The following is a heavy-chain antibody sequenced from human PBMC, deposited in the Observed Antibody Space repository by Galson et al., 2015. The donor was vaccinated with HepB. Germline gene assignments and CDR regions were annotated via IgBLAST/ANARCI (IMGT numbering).Heavy chain of an antibody. V-gene: IGHV3-21*01. CDR2: ISSSSSYI. Sequence: SLRLSCAASGFTFSSYSMNWVRQAPGKGLEWVSSISSSSSYIYYADSVKGRFTISRDNAKNSLYLQMNSLRAEDTAVYYCASGQDIVVIPAASDYWGQGTLVTVSS. J-gene: IGHJ4*02. CDR3: ASGQDIVVIPAASDY. D-gene: IGHD2-2*01. CDR1: GFTFSSYS.